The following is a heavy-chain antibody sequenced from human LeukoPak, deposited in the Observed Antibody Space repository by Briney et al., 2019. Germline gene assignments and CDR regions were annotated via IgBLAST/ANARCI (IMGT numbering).Heavy chain of an antibody. CDR2: ITSDEKT. V-gene: IGHV3-23*01. J-gene: IGHJ4*01. CDR1: GFTFINYA. Sequence: GGSLRLSCAASGFTFINYAMGWVRQAPGKGLEWVSAITSDEKTFYADSAKGRFTISRDNSKNTLHLQMNSLRAEDTAVYYCAKYCKLSGYYLGGYDYWGHGTLVTVSS. D-gene: IGHD3-22*01. CDR3: AKYCKLSGYYLGGYDY.